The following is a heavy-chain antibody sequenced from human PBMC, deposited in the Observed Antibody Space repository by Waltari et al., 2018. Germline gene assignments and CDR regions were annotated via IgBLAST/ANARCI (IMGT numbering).Heavy chain of an antibody. D-gene: IGHD3-10*01. CDR2: IKQDGGWK. CDR3: ARGGSRWFDF. J-gene: IGHJ4*02. V-gene: IGHV3-7*01. Sequence: EVHLVESGGGLVQPGGSLRLSCAASGFTFYSYWMSWVRQAPGKGLEWVANIKQDGGWKYYVDSVKGRFIISRDNAKDSLYLELNSLRAEDTAVYYCARGGSRWFDFWGQGTLVTVSS. CDR1: GFTFYSYW.